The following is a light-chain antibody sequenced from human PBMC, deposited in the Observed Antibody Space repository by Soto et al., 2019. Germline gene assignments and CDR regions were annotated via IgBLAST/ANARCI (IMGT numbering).Light chain of an antibody. Sequence: EILMTQSPATLSVSPWERSTLSCRASQSVGRNLAWYQQKPGQAPRLLIFGASNRATGIPARFSGSGSGTEFTLTISSLQSDDFATYYCQQYDSYSWTFGQGTKVDIK. J-gene: IGKJ1*01. V-gene: IGKV3-15*01. CDR2: GAS. CDR3: QQYDSYSWT. CDR1: QSVGRN.